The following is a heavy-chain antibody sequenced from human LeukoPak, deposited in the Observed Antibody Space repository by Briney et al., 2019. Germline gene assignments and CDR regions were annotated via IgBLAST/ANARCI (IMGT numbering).Heavy chain of an antibody. J-gene: IGHJ3*02. D-gene: IGHD1-1*01. CDR3: ARVERGAGIDAFDI. CDR2: IYYSGST. CDR1: GGSISSYY. Sequence: SETLSPTCTVSGGSISSYYWSWIRQPPGKGLEWIGYIYYSGSTNYNPSLKSRVTISVDTSKNQFSLKLSSVTAADTAVYYCARVERGAGIDAFDIWGQGTMVTVSS. V-gene: IGHV4-59*01.